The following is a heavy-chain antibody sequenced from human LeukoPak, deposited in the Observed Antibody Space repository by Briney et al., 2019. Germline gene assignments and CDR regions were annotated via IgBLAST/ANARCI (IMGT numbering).Heavy chain of an antibody. D-gene: IGHD2-8*01. CDR1: GNSFTTYG. CDR3: ARAPRCNTNSCNSWFDA. V-gene: IGHV1-18*01. Sequence: ASVKVSCKASGNSFTTYGISWVRQAPGQGLEWMGWINVNTKYAQKFQGRVTMTTDTSTSTAYMELRSLRSDDTAVYYYARAPRCNTNSCNSWFDAWGQGTLVTVSS. J-gene: IGHJ5*02. CDR2: INVNT.